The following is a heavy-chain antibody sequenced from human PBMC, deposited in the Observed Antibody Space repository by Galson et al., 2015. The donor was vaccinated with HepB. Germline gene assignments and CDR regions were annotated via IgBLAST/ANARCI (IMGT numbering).Heavy chain of an antibody. D-gene: IGHD6-19*01. J-gene: IGHJ4*02. V-gene: IGHV4-39*01. CDR2: IYYSGST. CDR1: GGSISSSSYY. CDR3: ARAYSSGWPDY. Sequence: ETLSLTCTVSGGSISSSSYYWGWIRQPPGKGLEWIGSIYYSGSTYYNPSLKSRVTISVDTSKNQFSLKLSSVTAADTAVYYCARAYSSGWPDYWGQGTLVTVSS.